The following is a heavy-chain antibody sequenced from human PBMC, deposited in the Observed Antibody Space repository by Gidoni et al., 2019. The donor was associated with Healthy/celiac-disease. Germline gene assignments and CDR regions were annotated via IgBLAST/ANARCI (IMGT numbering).Heavy chain of an antibody. J-gene: IGHJ3*02. V-gene: IGHV6-1*01. Sequence: QVQLQQSGPGLVKPSQTLSLTCAISGDSVSSHSAAWNWIRQSPSRGLEWLGRTYYRSKWYNDYAVSVKSRITINPDTSKNQFSLQLNSVTPEDTAVYYCARVGGKATGTTGADAFDIWGQGTMVTVSS. CDR2: TYYRSKWYN. CDR1: GDSVSSHSAA. CDR3: ARVGGKATGTTGADAFDI. D-gene: IGHD1-1*01.